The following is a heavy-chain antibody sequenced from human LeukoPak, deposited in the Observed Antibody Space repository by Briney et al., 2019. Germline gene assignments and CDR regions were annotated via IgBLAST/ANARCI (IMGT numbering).Heavy chain of an antibody. J-gene: IGHJ4*02. Sequence: GGSLRLSCAAFGFTFSSYAMSWVRQAPGKGLEWVSAISGSGGSTYYADSVKGRFTISRDNSKNTLYLQMNSLRAEDTAVYYCAKSFGGTTVTTGYWGQGTLVTVSS. CDR3: AKSFGGTTVTTGY. CDR1: GFTFSSYA. D-gene: IGHD4-17*01. CDR2: ISGSGGST. V-gene: IGHV3-23*01.